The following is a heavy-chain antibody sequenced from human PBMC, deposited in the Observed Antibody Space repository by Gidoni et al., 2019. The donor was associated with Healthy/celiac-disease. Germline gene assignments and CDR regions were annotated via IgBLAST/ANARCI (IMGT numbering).Heavy chain of an antibody. V-gene: IGHV3-48*01. Sequence: EVQLVESVGGLVQLGGSLRLSCAASGFTVSSYSMNWVRPAPGKGLEGVSYISSRRSTIYYADSVKGRFTISRDNAKNSLYLQMNSLRAEDTAVYYWARDLGYYESSGCDYWGQGTLVTVSS. J-gene: IGHJ4*02. D-gene: IGHD3-22*01. CDR3: ARDLGYYESSGCDY. CDR1: GFTVSSYS. CDR2: ISSRRSTI.